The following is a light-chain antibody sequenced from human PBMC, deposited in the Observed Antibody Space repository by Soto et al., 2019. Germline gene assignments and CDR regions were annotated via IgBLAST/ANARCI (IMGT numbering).Light chain of an antibody. CDR1: QSGSSSY. J-gene: IGKJ1*01. V-gene: IGKV3-20*01. CDR2: GAS. Sequence: EIVLTQSPGTLSLSPGERATLSCRASQSGSSSYLAWYLQKPGQAPRLLIYGASSRANGIPDRFSGSGSGTDFTLTISRLEPEDFAVYYCQQYGSSPRTFGQGTKVEIK. CDR3: QQYGSSPRT.